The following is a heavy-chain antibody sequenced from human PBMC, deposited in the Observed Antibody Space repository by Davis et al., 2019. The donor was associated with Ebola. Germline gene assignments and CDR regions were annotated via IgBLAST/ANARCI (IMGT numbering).Heavy chain of an antibody. D-gene: IGHD5-24*01. Sequence: HTGGSLRLSCAASGFSFSSYWMHWVRQAPGKGLVWVSRINSDGSRTNYADSVKGRFTISRDNAKNSLYLQMNSLRAEDTAVYYCARSLIWLQLYADAFDIWGQGTMVTVSS. J-gene: IGHJ3*02. CDR1: GFSFSSYW. CDR2: INSDGSRT. CDR3: ARSLIWLQLYADAFDI. V-gene: IGHV3-74*01.